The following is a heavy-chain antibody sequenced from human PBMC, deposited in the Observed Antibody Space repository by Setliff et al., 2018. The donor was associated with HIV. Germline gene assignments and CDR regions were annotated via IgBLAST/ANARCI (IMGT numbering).Heavy chain of an antibody. CDR1: GFTFTSSA. V-gene: IGHV1-58*02. CDR2: IVVGSDNT. CDR3: AAASNRRVRGVNLHYYYYMDV. D-gene: IGHD3-10*01. J-gene: IGHJ6*03. Sequence: ASVKVSCKASGFTFTSSAMQWVRQARGQRLERIGWIVVGSDNTNYAQKFQERVTITRDLSTSTAYMELSSLRSEDTAVYYCAAASNRRVRGVNLHYYYYMDVWGKGTTVTVSS.